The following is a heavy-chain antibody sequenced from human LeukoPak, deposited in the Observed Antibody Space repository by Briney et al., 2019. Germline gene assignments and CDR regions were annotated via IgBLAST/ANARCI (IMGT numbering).Heavy chain of an antibody. V-gene: IGHV4-39*07. D-gene: IGHD3-10*01. CDR1: GGSISSSSYY. CDR2: INHSGST. CDR3: ARIGGSGIDY. Sequence: KPSETLSLTRTVSGGSISSSSYYWSWIRQPPGKGLEWIGEINHSGSTNYNPSLKSRVTISVDTSKNQFSLKLSSVTAADTAVYYCARIGGSGIDYWGQGTLVTVSS. J-gene: IGHJ4*02.